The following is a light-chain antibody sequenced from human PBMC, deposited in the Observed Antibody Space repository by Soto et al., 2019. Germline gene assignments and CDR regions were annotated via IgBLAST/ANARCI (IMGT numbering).Light chain of an antibody. CDR3: SSYTSKSSLI. CDR1: SSDVGAYDY. J-gene: IGLJ2*01. CDR2: EIN. Sequence: QSALTQPPSASGSPGQSVTISCTGTSSDVGAYDYVSWYQQHPGKAPKLMIYEINKRPSGVPDRFSGSKSGNTASLTISGLQAEDEADYYCSSYTSKSSLIFGGGTKVTVL. V-gene: IGLV2-8*01.